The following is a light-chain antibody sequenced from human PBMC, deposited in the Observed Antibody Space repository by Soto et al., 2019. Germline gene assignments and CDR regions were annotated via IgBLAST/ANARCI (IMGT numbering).Light chain of an antibody. Sequence: QSVLTQPPSVSGAPGQRVTISCTGSSSNIGAGYDVHWYQQLPGTAPTLLISGNTDRPSGVPDRFSASTSGTSASLAITGLQPADEAAYYCQSFGRSLTAWVFGGGTQLTVL. V-gene: IGLV1-40*01. CDR2: GNT. J-gene: IGLJ3*02. CDR3: QSFGRSLTAWV. CDR1: SSNIGAGYD.